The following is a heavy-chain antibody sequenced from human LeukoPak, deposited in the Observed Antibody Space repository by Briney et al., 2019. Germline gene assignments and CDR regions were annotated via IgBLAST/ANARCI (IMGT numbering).Heavy chain of an antibody. CDR2: INPNSGGT. Sequence: GASVKVSCKASGYTFTGYYMHWVRQAPGQGLEWMGWINPNSGGTNYGQKFQGRVTMTRDTSISTAYMELSRLRSDDTAVYYCASINEDTAMENYWGQGTLVTVSS. J-gene: IGHJ4*02. V-gene: IGHV1-2*02. D-gene: IGHD5-18*01. CDR3: ASINEDTAMENY. CDR1: GYTFTGYY.